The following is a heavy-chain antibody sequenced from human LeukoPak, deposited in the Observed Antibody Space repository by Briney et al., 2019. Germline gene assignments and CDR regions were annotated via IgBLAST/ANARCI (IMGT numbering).Heavy chain of an antibody. CDR1: GFXFSSYA. J-gene: IGHJ4*02. CDR3: AKGEWFTYYDY. CDR2: ISNSGGTT. V-gene: IGHV3-23*01. D-gene: IGHD3-3*01. Sequence: GGSLRLSCAASGFXFSSYAISWVRQAPGKGLEWVSAISNSGGTTYYADSVKGRFTISRDYSKNTLYLQMNSLRAENTAVYYCAKGEWFTYYDYWGQGTLVTVSS.